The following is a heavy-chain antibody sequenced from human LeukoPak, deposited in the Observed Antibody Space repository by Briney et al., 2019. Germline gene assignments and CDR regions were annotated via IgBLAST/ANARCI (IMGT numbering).Heavy chain of an antibody. CDR2: IISIFGTA. Sequence: SAVKVSFKASGGTFSSYAISWVRQAPGQGREWMGGIISIFGTANYAQKFQGRVTITADESTSTAYIERSRLRSEDTAVYYCARAGYQEVGKRFMSGSSGRLGLTDYYYGLDVWGQGPTVPVSS. D-gene: IGHD3-10*01. CDR3: ARAGYQEVGKRFMSGSSGRLGLTDYYYGLDV. CDR1: GGTFSSYA. V-gene: IGHV1-69*01. J-gene: IGHJ6*02.